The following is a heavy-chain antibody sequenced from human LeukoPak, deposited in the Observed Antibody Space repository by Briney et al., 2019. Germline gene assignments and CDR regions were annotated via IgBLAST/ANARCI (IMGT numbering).Heavy chain of an antibody. Sequence: GASVKVSCKASGYTFTSYGISWVRQAPGQGLEWMGWISAYNGNTNSAQKLQGRVTMTTDTSTSTAYMELRSLRSDDTALSYSARDLETFGVVPFWNVWGQGTTVTVSS. V-gene: IGHV1-18*01. CDR3: ARDLETFGVVPFWNV. CDR1: GYTFTSYG. J-gene: IGHJ6*02. D-gene: IGHD3-3*01. CDR2: ISAYNGNT.